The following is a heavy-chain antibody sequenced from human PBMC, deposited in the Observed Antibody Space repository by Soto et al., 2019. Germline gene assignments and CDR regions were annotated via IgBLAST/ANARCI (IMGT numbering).Heavy chain of an antibody. J-gene: IGHJ5*01. CDR1: GYSFTTYW. Sequence: EVQLVQSGAEVKKPGESLRISCKASGYSFTTYWTNWVRQMPGKGLAWMGRIDPSDSQTNYSPSFQGHVTISADKAISTAYLQWGCLKGSDTAIYYCASLDDSWGQGTLVTVSS. CDR2: IDPSDSQT. V-gene: IGHV5-10-1*03. CDR3: ASLDDS.